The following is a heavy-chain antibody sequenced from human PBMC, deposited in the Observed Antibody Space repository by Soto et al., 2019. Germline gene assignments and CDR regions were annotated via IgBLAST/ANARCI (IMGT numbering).Heavy chain of an antibody. V-gene: IGHV4-39*01. CDR1: GGSISSSSYY. CDR3: ARHLSSRRIPNPKWGYYMDV. CDR2: IYYSGST. J-gene: IGHJ6*03. Sequence: SETLSLTCTVSGGSISSSSYYWGWIRQPPGKGLEGIGSIYYSGSTYYNPSLKSRVTISVDTSKNQFSLKLSSVTAADPAVYYCARHLSSRRIPNPKWGYYMDVWGKGTTVTVSS. D-gene: IGHD6-13*01.